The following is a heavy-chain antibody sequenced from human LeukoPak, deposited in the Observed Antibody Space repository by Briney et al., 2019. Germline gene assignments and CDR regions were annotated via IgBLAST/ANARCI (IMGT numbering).Heavy chain of an antibody. V-gene: IGHV4-34*01. CDR2: INHSGST. Sequence: SETLSLTCAVYGGSFSGYYWSWIRQPPGKGLEWIGEINHSGSTNYNPSLKSRVTISVDTSKNQFSLKLSSVTAADTAVYYCARGAVEVATITRTYDYWGQGTLVTVSS. J-gene: IGHJ4*02. D-gene: IGHD5-12*01. CDR1: GGSFSGYY. CDR3: ARGAVEVATITRTYDY.